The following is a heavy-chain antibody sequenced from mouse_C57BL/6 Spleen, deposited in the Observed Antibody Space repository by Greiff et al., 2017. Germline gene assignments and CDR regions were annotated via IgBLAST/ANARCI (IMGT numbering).Heavy chain of an antibody. J-gene: IGHJ2*01. V-gene: IGHV1-85*01. CDR3: AREGDY. CDR1: GYTFTSYD. Sequence: QVQLKESGPELVKPGASVKLSCKASGYTFTSYDINWVKQRPGQGLEWIGWIYPRDGSTTYNEKFKGKATLTVDTSSSTAYMELHRLTSDDSAVYFCAREGDYWGQGTTLTVSS. CDR2: IYPRDGST.